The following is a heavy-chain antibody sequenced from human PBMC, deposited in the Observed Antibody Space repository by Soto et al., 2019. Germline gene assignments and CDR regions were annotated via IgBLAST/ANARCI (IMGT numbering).Heavy chain of an antibody. V-gene: IGHV4-34*01. CDR3: AXVPYSYGFGNYYYYGMDV. J-gene: IGHJ6*02. CDR1: GGSFSCYY. CDR2: INHSGST. Sequence: SETLSLTCAVYGGSFSCYYWSWIRQPPGKGLEWIGEINHSGSTNYNPSLKSRVTISVDTSKNQFSLKLSSVTAADTAVYYCAXVPYSYGFGNYYYYGMDVWGQGTTVTVSS. D-gene: IGHD5-18*01.